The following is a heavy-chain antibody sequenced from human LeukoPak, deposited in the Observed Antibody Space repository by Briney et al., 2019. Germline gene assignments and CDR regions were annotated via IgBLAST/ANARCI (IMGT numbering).Heavy chain of an antibody. J-gene: IGHJ4*02. CDR1: GGSFSDYY. CDR2: INHSGGT. CDR3: ARLAVDDDFYY. V-gene: IGHV4-34*01. D-gene: IGHD4-23*01. Sequence: PSETLSLTCCVYGGSFSDYYWSWIRQPPGKGLEWIGEINHSGGTNYNPSLKSRVTISVDTSKNQFSLKLSSVTAADTAVYYCARLAVDDDFYYWGQGTLVTVSS.